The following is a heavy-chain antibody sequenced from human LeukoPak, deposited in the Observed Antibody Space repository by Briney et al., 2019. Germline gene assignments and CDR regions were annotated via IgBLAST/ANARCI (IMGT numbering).Heavy chain of an antibody. CDR1: GLSFSNYW. D-gene: IGHD5-24*01. Sequence: PGGSLRLSCVVSGLSFSNYWMDWVRQAPGKGLDWLALISYDGVNKYYADSVKGRFTISRDNPRNTLYLQMNSLRAEDTAVYYCARDLFSRDGYNAVDYWGQGTLVTVSS. J-gene: IGHJ4*02. CDR2: ISYDGVNK. V-gene: IGHV3-30*03. CDR3: ARDLFSRDGYNAVDY.